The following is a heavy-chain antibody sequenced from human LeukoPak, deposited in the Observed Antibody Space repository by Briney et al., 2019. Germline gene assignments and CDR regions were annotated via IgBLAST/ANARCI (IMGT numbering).Heavy chain of an antibody. CDR2: INHSGST. V-gene: IGHV4-34*01. CDR1: GGSISSYY. J-gene: IGHJ4*02. Sequence: SETLSFTCTVSGGSISSYYWSWIRQPPGKGLEWIGEINHSGSTNYNPSLKSRVTISVDTSKNQFSLKLSSVTAADTAVYYCARRYYYGSGISYWGQGTLVTVSS. CDR3: ARRYYYGSGISY. D-gene: IGHD3-10*01.